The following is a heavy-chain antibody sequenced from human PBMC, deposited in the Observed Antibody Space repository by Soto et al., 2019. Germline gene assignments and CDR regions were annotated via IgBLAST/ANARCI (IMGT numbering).Heavy chain of an antibody. J-gene: IGHJ6*02. CDR2: INAGNGNT. CDR3: ARSSIWFGEWYGMDV. V-gene: IGHV1-3*01. CDR1: GYTFTSYA. Sequence: ASVKVSCKASGYTFTSYAMHWVRQAPGQRLEWMGWINAGNGNTKYSQKFQGRVTITRDTSASTAYMELSSLRSEDTAVYYCARSSIWFGEWYGMDVWGQGTTVTVSS. D-gene: IGHD3-10*01.